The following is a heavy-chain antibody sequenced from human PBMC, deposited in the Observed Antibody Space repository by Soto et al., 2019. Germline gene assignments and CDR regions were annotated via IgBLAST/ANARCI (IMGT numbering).Heavy chain of an antibody. D-gene: IGHD4-17*01. CDR3: ARAHYGDYGYGMDV. CDR2: IYHSGTT. J-gene: IGHJ6*02. CDR1: GGSISSGGYY. V-gene: IGHV4-30-2*01. Sequence: SETLSLTCTVSGGSISSGGYYWSWIRQHPGKGLEWIGYIYHSGTTYYNPSLKSRVTISVDRSKNQFSLKLSSVTAADTAVYYCARAHYGDYGYGMDVWGQGTTVTVSS.